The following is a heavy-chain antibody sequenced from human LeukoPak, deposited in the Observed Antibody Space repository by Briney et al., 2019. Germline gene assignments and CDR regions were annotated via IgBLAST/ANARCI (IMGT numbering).Heavy chain of an antibody. J-gene: IGHJ4*02. CDR1: GFTFSSYA. Sequence: PGESLRLSCAASGFTFSSYAMNWDRQAPGKGLEWVSAISGDGRSTYYADSVKGRFTISRDNSQNTQSLQLNSLRAEDTAVYYCAKGGGSSWDPLDYWGQGTLVTVSS. D-gene: IGHD6-13*01. CDR2: ISGDGRST. CDR3: AKGGGSSWDPLDY. V-gene: IGHV3-23*01.